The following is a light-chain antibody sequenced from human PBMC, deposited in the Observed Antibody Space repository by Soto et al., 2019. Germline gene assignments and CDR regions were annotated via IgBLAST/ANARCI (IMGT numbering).Light chain of an antibody. CDR2: DAS. J-gene: IGKJ4*01. Sequence: EIVLTQSPATLSLSPGERATLSCRASQSVSSYLGWYQQKPGQAPRLLIYDASNRATGIPVRFSGSGSETDFTLTISSLEPEDFAVYYCQQRSNWPLTFGGGTKVDIK. CDR3: QQRSNWPLT. V-gene: IGKV3-11*01. CDR1: QSVSSY.